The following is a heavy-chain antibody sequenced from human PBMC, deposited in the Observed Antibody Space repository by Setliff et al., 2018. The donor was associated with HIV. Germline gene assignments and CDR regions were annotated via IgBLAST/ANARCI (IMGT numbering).Heavy chain of an antibody. Sequence: PSETLSLTCTVSGGSISSGSYYWSWIRQPAGKGLEWIGHIYTSGSTNYNPSLKSRVTISVDTSKNQFSLKLSSVTAADTAVYYCARGDYDYYYYYMDVWGKGTTVTVSS. CDR3: ARGDYDYYYYYMDV. J-gene: IGHJ6*03. V-gene: IGHV4-61*09. CDR1: GGSISSGSYY. CDR2: IYTSGST. D-gene: IGHD4-17*01.